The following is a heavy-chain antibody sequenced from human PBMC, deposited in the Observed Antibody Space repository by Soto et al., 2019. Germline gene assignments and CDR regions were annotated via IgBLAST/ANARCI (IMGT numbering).Heavy chain of an antibody. D-gene: IGHD6-6*01. CDR3: ARGLRGLAARDAFDI. J-gene: IGHJ3*02. V-gene: IGHV3-33*01. CDR2: IWYDGSNK. Sequence: GGVPRLSCAASGFTFSSYGMHWVRQAPGKGLEWVAVIWYDGSNKYYADSVKGRFTISRDNSKNTLYLQMNSLRAEDTAVYYCARGLRGLAARDAFDIWGQGTMVTVSS. CDR1: GFTFSSYG.